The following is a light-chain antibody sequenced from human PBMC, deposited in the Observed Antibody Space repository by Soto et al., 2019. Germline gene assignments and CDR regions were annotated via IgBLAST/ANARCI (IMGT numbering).Light chain of an antibody. J-gene: IGKJ1*01. CDR2: KAS. Sequence: DIQMTQSPSSVSASVGDRVSITCRASQDIATDLNWYQQKPGKAPKLLIYKASSVENGVPSRFSGSGSGTEFTLTISSLQPDDFATHYCQQHYSYRTFGQGTKV. CDR1: QDIATD. V-gene: IGKV1-5*03. CDR3: QQHYSYRT.